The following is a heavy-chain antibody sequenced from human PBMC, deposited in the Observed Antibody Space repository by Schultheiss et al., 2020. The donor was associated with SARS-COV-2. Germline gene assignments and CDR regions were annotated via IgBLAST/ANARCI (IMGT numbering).Heavy chain of an antibody. CDR1: GGSISSGGYY. J-gene: IGHJ5*02. CDR3: ARVVAAMVFWFDP. D-gene: IGHD2-15*01. CDR2: IYYSGST. V-gene: IGHV4-31*03. Sequence: SETLSLTCTVSGGSISSGGYYWSWIRQHPGKGLEWIGYIYYSGSTYYNPSLKSRVTISVDTSKNQFSLKLSSVTAADTAVYYCARVVAAMVFWFDPWGQGTLVTVSS.